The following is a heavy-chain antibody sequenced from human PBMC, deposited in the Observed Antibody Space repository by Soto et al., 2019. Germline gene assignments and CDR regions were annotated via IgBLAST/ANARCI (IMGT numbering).Heavy chain of an antibody. Sequence: EVQLLESGGGLVQPGGSLRLSCAASGFTFSNYAVTWVRQAPGKGLEWVSTINGSGGSTYYADSVKGRFTISRDNSKNTLYLQMNSLRAEDTAVYYCAKDQGSSWYEIDYWGEGTLVTVSS. CDR2: INGSGGST. J-gene: IGHJ4*02. CDR1: GFTFSNYA. V-gene: IGHV3-23*01. D-gene: IGHD6-13*01. CDR3: AKDQGSSWYEIDY.